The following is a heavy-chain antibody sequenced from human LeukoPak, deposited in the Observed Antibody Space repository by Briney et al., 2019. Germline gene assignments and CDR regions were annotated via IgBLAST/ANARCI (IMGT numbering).Heavy chain of an antibody. CDR3: ARVWQLVSPTPMGY. Sequence: ASVKVSXKASGYTFTSYGISWVRQAPGQGLEWMGRINPNSGGTNYAQKFQGRVTMTRDTSISTAYMELSRLRSDDTAVYYCARVWQLVSPTPMGYWGQGTLVTVSS. CDR2: INPNSGGT. CDR1: GYTFTSYG. D-gene: IGHD6-6*01. J-gene: IGHJ4*02. V-gene: IGHV1-2*06.